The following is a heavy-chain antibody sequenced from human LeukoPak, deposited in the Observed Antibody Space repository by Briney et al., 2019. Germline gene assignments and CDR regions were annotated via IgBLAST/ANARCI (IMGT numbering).Heavy chain of an antibody. J-gene: IGHJ5*02. D-gene: IGHD3-22*01. Sequence: SETLSLTCTVSGGSISSYYWSWIRQPPGKGLEWIGFIFYSGTTNYNPSLKSRVTISVDTSKNQFSLRLSSVTAADTAVYFCARDKYYFNISGPQTQGRDNWFDPWGQGTLVTVSS. CDR3: ARDKYYFNISGPQTQGRDNWFDP. CDR2: IFYSGTT. V-gene: IGHV4-59*12. CDR1: GGSISSYY.